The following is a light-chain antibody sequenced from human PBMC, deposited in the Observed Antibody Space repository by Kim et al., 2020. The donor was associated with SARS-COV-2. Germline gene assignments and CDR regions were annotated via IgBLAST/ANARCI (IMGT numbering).Light chain of an antibody. CDR2: DVS. CDR1: SSDVGAYTF. J-gene: IGLJ2*01. Sequence: QSALTQPRSLSGSPGQSVTISCTGTSSDVGAYTFVSWYQQHSGKAPKLIIHDVSKRPSGVPDRFSGSKSGNTASLTISGLQAEDEADYYCCSEAGKSIRVFGGGTQLTVL. V-gene: IGLV2-11*01. CDR3: CSEAGKSIRV.